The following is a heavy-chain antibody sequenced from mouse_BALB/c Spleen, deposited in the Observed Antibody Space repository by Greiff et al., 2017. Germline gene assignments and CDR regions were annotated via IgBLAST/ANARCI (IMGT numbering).Heavy chain of an antibody. CDR1: GYSFTSYY. CDR2: IDPFNGGT. D-gene: IGHD2-4*01. Sequence: SGPELMKPGASVKISCKASGYSFTSYYMHWVKQSHGKSLEWIGYIDPFNGGTSYNQKFKGKATLTVDKSSSTAYMHLSSLTSEDSAVYYCARSQDDYDGYAMDYWGQGTSVTVSS. V-gene: IGHV1S135*01. CDR3: ARSQDDYDGYAMDY. J-gene: IGHJ4*01.